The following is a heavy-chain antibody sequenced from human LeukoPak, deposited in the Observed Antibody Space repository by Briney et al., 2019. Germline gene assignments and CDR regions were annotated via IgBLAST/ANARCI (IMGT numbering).Heavy chain of an antibody. Sequence: ASVKVSCKASGYTFNNHDINWVRQAPGRGLEWMGWINTYSANTNYAQEFQDRVIMTTDTSTSTAYMELRSLRSDDAAVYYCAREGGIARPPYLYYYIDVWGKGTTVTVSS. J-gene: IGHJ6*03. V-gene: IGHV1-18*01. D-gene: IGHD6-6*01. CDR2: INTYSANT. CDR1: GYTFNNHD. CDR3: AREGGIARPPYLYYYIDV.